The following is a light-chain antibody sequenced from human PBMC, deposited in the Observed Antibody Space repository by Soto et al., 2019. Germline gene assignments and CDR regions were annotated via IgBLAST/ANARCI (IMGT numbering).Light chain of an antibody. V-gene: IGKV3-20*01. CDR3: QQYGSSPPYT. Sequence: EIVLTQSPGTLSLSPGERATLSCRASQSVSSSYVAWYQQKPGQAPRLLIYVASSSATGIPDRFSGSGSGTDFTLTISRLEPDDFAVYYCQQYGSSPPYTFGQGTKLEIK. CDR1: QSVSSSY. CDR2: VAS. J-gene: IGKJ2*01.